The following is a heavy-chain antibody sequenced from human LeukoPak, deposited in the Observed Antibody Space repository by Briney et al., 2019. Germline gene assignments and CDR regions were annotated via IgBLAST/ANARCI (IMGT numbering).Heavy chain of an antibody. V-gene: IGHV1-18*01. CDR3: AVLVVVPAARDDAFDI. CDR1: GYTFTSYG. CDR2: ISAYNGNT. J-gene: IGHJ3*02. D-gene: IGHD2-2*01. Sequence: ASVKVSCKASGYTFTSYGISWVRQAPGQGLEWMGWISAYNGNTNYAQKLQGRVTMTTDTSTSTAYMELSSLRSEDTAVYYCAVLVVVPAARDDAFDIWGQGTMVTVSS.